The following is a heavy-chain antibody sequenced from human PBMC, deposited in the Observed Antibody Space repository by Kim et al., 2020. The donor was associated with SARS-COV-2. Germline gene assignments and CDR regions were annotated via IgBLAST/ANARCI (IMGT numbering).Heavy chain of an antibody. CDR1: EFTVISAQ. CDR2: IKSQSEGGTT. Sequence: GGSLRLSCAVSEFTVISAQMSWVRQAPGKGLEWVARIKSQSEGGTTDYPTPVKGRFTISRDASKNTLYLQMNSLEIEDTAVYYCAIEGRPFDNVGFYFKYWGQGVLVTVSS. V-gene: IGHV3-15*01. CDR3: AIEGRPFDNVGFYFKY. D-gene: IGHD2-21*01. J-gene: IGHJ4*02.